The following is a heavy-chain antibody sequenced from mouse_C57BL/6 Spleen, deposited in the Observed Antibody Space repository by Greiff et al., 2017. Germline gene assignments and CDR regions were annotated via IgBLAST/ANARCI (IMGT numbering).Heavy chain of an antibody. CDR2: IWGVGST. D-gene: IGHD1-1*01. J-gene: IGHJ3*01. Sequence: QVQLKQSGPGLVAPSQSLSITCTVSGFSLTSYGVDWVRQSPGKGLEWLGVIWGVGSTNYNSALKSRLSISKDNSKSQVFLKMNSLQTDDTAMYYCASEFSTTGFAYWGQGTLVTVSA. CDR3: ASEFSTTGFAY. CDR1: GFSLTSYG. V-gene: IGHV2-6*01.